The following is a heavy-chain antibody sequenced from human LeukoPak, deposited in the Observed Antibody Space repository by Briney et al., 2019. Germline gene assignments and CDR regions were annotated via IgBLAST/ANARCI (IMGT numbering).Heavy chain of an antibody. Sequence: SETLSLTCTVSGYSISTGYYWDWIRQPPVKGLEWIGTFYHGGSTYYNPSLKSRVTISVDTSKNQFSLKLSSVTAADTAVYYCARATKRQLLGAFDIWGQGTMVTVSS. CDR1: GYSISTGYY. CDR2: FYHGGST. J-gene: IGHJ3*02. CDR3: ARATKRQLLGAFDI. D-gene: IGHD1-1*01. V-gene: IGHV4-38-2*02.